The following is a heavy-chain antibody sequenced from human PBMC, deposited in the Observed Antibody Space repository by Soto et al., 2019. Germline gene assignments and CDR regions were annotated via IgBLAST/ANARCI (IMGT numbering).Heavy chain of an antibody. CDR2: ISYDGSNK. Sequence: PGGSLRLSCAASGFTFSSYARHWVRQAPGKGLEWVAVISYDGSNKYYADSVKGRFTISRDNSKNTLYLQMNSLRAEDTAVYYCARDQQDSSGWPSFDYWGQGTLVTVSS. CDR1: GFTFSSYA. V-gene: IGHV3-30-3*01. CDR3: ARDQQDSSGWPSFDY. J-gene: IGHJ4*02. D-gene: IGHD6-19*01.